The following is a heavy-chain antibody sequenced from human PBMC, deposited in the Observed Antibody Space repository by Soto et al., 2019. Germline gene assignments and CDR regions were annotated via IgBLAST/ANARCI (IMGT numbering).Heavy chain of an antibody. CDR2: ISAYNGNT. V-gene: IGHV1-18*01. D-gene: IGHD2-2*01. J-gene: IGHJ3*02. Sequence: ASVKVSCKVSGYTLTELSMHWVRQAPGQGLEWMGWISAYNGNTNYAQKLQGRVTMTTDTSTSTAYMELRSLRSDDTAVYYCARPLVGYCISTSCYAIAAFDICGEGTMVT. CDR3: ARPLVGYCISTSCYAIAAFDI. CDR1: GYTLTELS.